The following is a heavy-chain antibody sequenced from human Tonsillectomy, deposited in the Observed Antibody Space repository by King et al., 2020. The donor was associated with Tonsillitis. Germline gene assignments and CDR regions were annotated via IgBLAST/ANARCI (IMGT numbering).Heavy chain of an antibody. CDR3: AKDRDFWSPHGMDV. J-gene: IGHJ6*02. CDR1: DGSISSGGYS. Sequence: QLQESGSGLVKPSQTLSLTCAVSDGSISSGGYSWSWIRQPPGKGLEWVSGISGSGGSTYYADSVEGRFAISRDNSKNTLYLQMNSLRAEDTAVYYCAKDRDFWSPHGMDVWGQGTTVTVSS. V-gene: IGHV3-23*01. CDR2: ISGSGGST. D-gene: IGHD3-3*01.